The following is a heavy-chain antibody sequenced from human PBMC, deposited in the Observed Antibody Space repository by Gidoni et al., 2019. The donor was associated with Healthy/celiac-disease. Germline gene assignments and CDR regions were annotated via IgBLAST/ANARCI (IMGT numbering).Heavy chain of an antibody. D-gene: IGHD2-15*01. J-gene: IGHJ4*02. CDR3: ARVECSGGSCYPNRKYYFDY. V-gene: IGHV4-59*01. CDR2: IYYSGST. Sequence: QVQLQESGPGLVKPSEPLSLTCTVSGGSLSSYYWSWIRQPPGKGLEWIGYIYYSGSTNYNPPLKSRVTISVDTSKNQFSLKLSSVTAADTAVYYCARVECSGGSCYPNRKYYFDYWGQGTLVTVSS. CDR1: GGSLSSYY.